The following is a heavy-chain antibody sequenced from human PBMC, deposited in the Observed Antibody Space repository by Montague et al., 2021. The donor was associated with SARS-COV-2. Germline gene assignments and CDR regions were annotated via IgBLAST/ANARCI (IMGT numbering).Heavy chain of an antibody. CDR2: IYYSGNN. J-gene: IGHJ4*02. D-gene: IGHD6-19*01. Sequence: SETLSLTCTVSGDSISHSSYYWGWHRPPPGMGLVWIGYIYYSGNNYSNPYIKSRVTISVDTSKNQVSLKLIAVTAADTDVYYCARVRQWLVPFDYWGQGTLVTVSS. CDR3: ARVRQWLVPFDY. V-gene: IGHV4-39*01. CDR1: GDSISHSSYY.